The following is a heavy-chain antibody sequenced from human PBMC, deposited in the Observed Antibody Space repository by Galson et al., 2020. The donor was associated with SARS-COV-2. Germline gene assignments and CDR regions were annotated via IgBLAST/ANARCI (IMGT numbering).Heavy chain of an antibody. D-gene: IGHD3-10*01. CDR2: IYTSGST. CDR1: GGSISSGSYY. J-gene: IGHJ5*02. CDR3: GREGSWFGQFDP. V-gene: IGHV4-61*02. Sequence: SETLSLTFTVSGGSISSGSYYWSWIRQPAGKGLEWIGRIYTSGSTNYNPSLKSRVTISVDTSKNQFSLKLSSVTAADTAVYYCGREGSWFGQFDPWGQGTLVTVSS.